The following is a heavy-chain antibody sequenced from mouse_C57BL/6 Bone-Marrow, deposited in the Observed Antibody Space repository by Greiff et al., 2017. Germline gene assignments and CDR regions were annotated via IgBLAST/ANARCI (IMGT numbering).Heavy chain of an antibody. V-gene: IGHV1-26*01. D-gene: IGHD2-1*01. CDR3: AREPSYGSYNFDY. CDR2: INPKNGGT. CDR1: GYTITDYY. J-gene: IGHJ2*01. Sequence: VQLQQSGPELVKPGASVKISCKASGYTITDYYMNWVKQSHGKSLEWIGDINPKNGGTSYTPKFKGKATLTVDTSSSTAYMELRSLTSEDSAVDYSAREPSYGSYNFDYWGQGTTLTVSS.